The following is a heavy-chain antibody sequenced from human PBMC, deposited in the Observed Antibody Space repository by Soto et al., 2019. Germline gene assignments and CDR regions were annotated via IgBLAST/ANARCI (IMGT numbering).Heavy chain of an antibody. D-gene: IGHD3-22*01. J-gene: IGHJ1*01. Sequence: SETLSLTCSVSSDSMNSGGYYWSWIRQHPGKGLEWIGYIYSNGDTYYNPSLKSRVTMSVDTSKNQFSLNLTSVTAADTAVYYCASTHPNYYDSSGYHANFQHWGQGTLVTVSS. CDR2: IYSNGDT. CDR1: SDSMNSGGYY. V-gene: IGHV4-31*03. CDR3: ASTHPNYYDSSGYHANFQH.